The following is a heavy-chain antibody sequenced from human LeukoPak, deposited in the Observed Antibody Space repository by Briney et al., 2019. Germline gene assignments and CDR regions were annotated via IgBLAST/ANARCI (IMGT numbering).Heavy chain of an antibody. D-gene: IGHD6-19*01. CDR2: ISYDGSDK. Sequence: GGSLRLSCAASGFTFSNAWMSWVRQAPGKGLEWVAVISYDGSDKLYADSVKGRFTISRDNSKSTLYLQMNSLRAEDTAVYYCAKGISTRWLVDYWGQGTLVTVSS. V-gene: IGHV3-30*18. CDR1: GFTFSNAW. CDR3: AKGISTRWLVDY. J-gene: IGHJ4*02.